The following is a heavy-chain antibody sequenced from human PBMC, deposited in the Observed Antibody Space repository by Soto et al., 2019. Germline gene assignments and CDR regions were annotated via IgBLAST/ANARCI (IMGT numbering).Heavy chain of an antibody. CDR3: ARAQGYDLDNYHYYYGMDV. J-gene: IGHJ6*02. CDR1: GFTINIHE. CDR2: ISSSGSTI. D-gene: IGHD3-3*01. Sequence: EVELVESGGGLVQPGGSLRLSCAAAGFTINIHEMNWVRQAPGKGLEWVSYISSSGSTIYYADSVKGRFTISRDNAKNSLYLQMNSLRVEYTAVYYCARAQGYDLDNYHYYYGMDVWGQGTTVTVSS. V-gene: IGHV3-48*03.